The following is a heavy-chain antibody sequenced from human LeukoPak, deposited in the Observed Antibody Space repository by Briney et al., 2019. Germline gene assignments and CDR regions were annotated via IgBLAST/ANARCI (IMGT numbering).Heavy chain of an antibody. Sequence: GGSLRLSRAGSGFTFSDYYMSWVRQAPGKGLEWISYISSSGSTIFYADPVKGRFTISRDNANNSLFLQMNSLRAEDTAVYYCVRSGFSLYYDILTGFFDYWGQGTLVTVSA. V-gene: IGHV3-11*04. CDR2: ISSSGSTI. CDR1: GFTFSDYY. CDR3: VRSGFSLYYDILTGFFDY. J-gene: IGHJ4*02. D-gene: IGHD3-9*01.